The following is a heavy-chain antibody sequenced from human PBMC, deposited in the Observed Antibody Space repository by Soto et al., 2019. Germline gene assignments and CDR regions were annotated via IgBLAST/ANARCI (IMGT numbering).Heavy chain of an antibody. Sequence: GASVKVSCKASGGAFSSYAITWVRQAPGQGLEWIGVIIPVFDTRYYAQKFQGRVTITADESTRTAYMELSSLRSDDAAVYYCAREESIMGRGVVYYYGMDVWGQGTTVTVSS. CDR3: AREESIMGRGVVYYYGMDV. CDR2: IIPVFDTR. J-gene: IGHJ6*02. CDR1: GGAFSSYA. D-gene: IGHD3-10*01. V-gene: IGHV1-69*13.